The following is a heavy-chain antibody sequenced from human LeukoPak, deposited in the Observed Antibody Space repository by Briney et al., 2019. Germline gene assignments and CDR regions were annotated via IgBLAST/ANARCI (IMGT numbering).Heavy chain of an antibody. CDR3: AKDAVAGFYYFDY. J-gene: IGHJ4*02. CDR1: GFTFSSYG. CDR2: ISYDGSNK. D-gene: IGHD6-19*01. Sequence: GRSLRLSCAASGFTFSSYGMHWVRQAPGKGLEWVAVISYDGSNKCYADSVKGRFTISRDNSKNTLYLQMNSLRAEDTAVYCCAKDAVAGFYYFDYWGQGTLVTVSS. V-gene: IGHV3-30*18.